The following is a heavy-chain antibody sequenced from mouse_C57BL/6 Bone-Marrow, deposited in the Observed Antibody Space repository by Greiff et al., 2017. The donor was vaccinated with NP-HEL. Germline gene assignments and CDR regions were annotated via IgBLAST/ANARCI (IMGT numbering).Heavy chain of an antibody. J-gene: IGHJ3*01. Sequence: VQLQQSGTVLARPGASVKMSCKTSGYTFTSYWMHWVKQRPGQGLEWIGAIYPGNSDTSYNQKFKGKAKLTAVTSASTAYMELSSLTNEDSAVYYCTRSRLWYSNYPAWFDYWGQGTLVTVSA. D-gene: IGHD2-5*01. CDR2: IYPGNSDT. CDR1: GYTFTSYW. V-gene: IGHV1-5*01. CDR3: TRSRLWYSNYPAWFDY.